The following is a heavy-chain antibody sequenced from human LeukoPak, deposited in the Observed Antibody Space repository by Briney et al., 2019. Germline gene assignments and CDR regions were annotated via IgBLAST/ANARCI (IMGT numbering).Heavy chain of an antibody. D-gene: IGHD2-2*01. Sequence: GGSLRLSCAASGFTFSSYWMSWVRQAPGRGLEWVASIKQDGSEKYCVDSVKGRFTISRDNSKDTLYLQMNSLRAEDTAVYYCAKGLSAQPLDYWGQGTLVTVSS. J-gene: IGHJ4*02. CDR2: IKQDGSEK. CDR1: GFTFSSYW. V-gene: IGHV3-7*01. CDR3: AKGLSAQPLDY.